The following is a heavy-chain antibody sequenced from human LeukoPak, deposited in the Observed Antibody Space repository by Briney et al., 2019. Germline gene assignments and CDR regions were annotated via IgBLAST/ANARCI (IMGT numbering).Heavy chain of an antibody. Sequence: GGSLRLSCAASGFTFSNYWMHWVRQAPGKGLVWVSRINSDGSSTTYADSVKGRFTISRDNAKDTLYLQMNSLRAEDTAVYYCARDPHGYWWFDHWGQGTLVTVSS. CDR1: GFTFSNYW. V-gene: IGHV3-74*03. J-gene: IGHJ5*02. CDR2: INSDGSST. D-gene: IGHD5-18*01. CDR3: ARDPHGYWWFDH.